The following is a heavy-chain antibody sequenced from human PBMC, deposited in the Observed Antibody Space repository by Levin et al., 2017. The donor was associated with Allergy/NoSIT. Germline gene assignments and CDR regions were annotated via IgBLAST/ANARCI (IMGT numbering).Heavy chain of an antibody. Sequence: SETLSLTCAVYGGPLSGYFWTWNRQSPNKGLEWIGEVNQFGATNYNPSLESRLTISIDTSKNQFSLTVRSLTAADTAVYYCARQETGDFYFDSWGLGTLVTVSS. CDR1: GGPLSGYF. CDR2: VNQFGAT. J-gene: IGHJ4*02. D-gene: IGHD1-14*01. V-gene: IGHV4-34*01. CDR3: ARQETGDFYFDS.